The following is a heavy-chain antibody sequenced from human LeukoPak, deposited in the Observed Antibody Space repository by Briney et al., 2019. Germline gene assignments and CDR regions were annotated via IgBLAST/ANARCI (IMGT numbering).Heavy chain of an antibody. CDR3: ARDQRLVHDY. D-gene: IGHD6-19*01. CDR2: ISSSSSYI. J-gene: IGHJ4*02. Sequence: GGSLRLSCAASGVTFSSYSMNWVRQAPGKGLEWVSSISSSSSYIYYADSVKGRFTISRDNAKNSLYLQMNSLRAEDTAVYYCARDQRLVHDYWGQGTLVTVSS. CDR1: GVTFSSYS. V-gene: IGHV3-21*01.